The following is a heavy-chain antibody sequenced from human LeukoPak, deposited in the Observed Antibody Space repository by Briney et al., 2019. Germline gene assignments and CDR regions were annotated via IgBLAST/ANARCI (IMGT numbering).Heavy chain of an antibody. Sequence: GGSLRLSCAASGFTFSSYSMNWVRQAPGKGLEWVSSISSSSSYIYYADSVKGRFTISRDNAKNSLYLQMNSLRAEDTAVYYCARYYYGSGSYYYFDYWGQGTLVTVSP. CDR3: ARYYYGSGSYYYFDY. CDR2: ISSSSSYI. J-gene: IGHJ4*02. V-gene: IGHV3-21*01. D-gene: IGHD3-10*01. CDR1: GFTFSSYS.